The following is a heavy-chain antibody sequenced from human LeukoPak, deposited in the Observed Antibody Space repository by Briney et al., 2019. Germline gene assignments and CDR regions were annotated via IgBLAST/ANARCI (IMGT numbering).Heavy chain of an antibody. V-gene: IGHV4-38-2*02. J-gene: IGHJ5*02. D-gene: IGHD3-16*02. CDR3: ARDPSTVWGTYRPSWFDP. CDR2: VYHSTSA. CDR1: GYSIRTGSY. Sequence: SEPLSLTCTVSGYSIRTGSYWGWIRQPPGRGLEWIATVYHSTSAYYNPSPKSRLTISIDTSKNQFSLKLSSVTAADTAVYYCARDPSTVWGTYRPSWFDPWGQGTLVTVSS.